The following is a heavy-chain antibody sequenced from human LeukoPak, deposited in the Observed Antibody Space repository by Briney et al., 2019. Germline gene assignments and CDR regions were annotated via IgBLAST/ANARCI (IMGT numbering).Heavy chain of an antibody. CDR1: GFTFSSYW. J-gene: IGHJ4*02. D-gene: IGHD3-10*02. CDR3: ARDSYMFGSDY. V-gene: IGHV3-74*01. CDR2: IATDGSGT. Sequence: GGSLRLSCAASGFTFSSYWMHWVRQVPGKGLVWVSRIATDGSGTTYADYVKGRFTISRDNAENTLYLQMNSLRGEDTAVYYCARDSYMFGSDYWGQGTLVTVSS.